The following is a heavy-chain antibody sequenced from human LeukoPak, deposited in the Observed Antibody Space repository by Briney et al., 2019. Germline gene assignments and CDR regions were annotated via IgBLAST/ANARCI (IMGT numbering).Heavy chain of an antibody. Sequence: ASVKVSCKVSGYTLTELSMHWVRQPPGKGLEWLGGFDPEDGETIYAQKFQGRVTMTEDTSTDTAYMELSSLRSEDTAVYYCATVAIGAGNAFDIWGQGTMVTVSS. CDR2: FDPEDGET. V-gene: IGHV1-24*01. CDR3: ATVAIGAGNAFDI. D-gene: IGHD3-10*01. J-gene: IGHJ3*02. CDR1: GYTLTELS.